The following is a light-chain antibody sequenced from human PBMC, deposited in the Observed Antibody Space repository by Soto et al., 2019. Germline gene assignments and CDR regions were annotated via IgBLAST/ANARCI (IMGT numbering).Light chain of an antibody. CDR2: DNN. Sequence: QPVLTQPPSVSGAPGQRVTISCIGSSSNIGAGYDVHWYQQVPGTAPRLVIYDNNNRPSGVPDRFSGSKSGTSGSLAIIGLQAEDEADYYCQSYDSGLSVVFGGGTKLTVL. CDR3: QSYDSGLSVV. J-gene: IGLJ3*02. V-gene: IGLV1-40*01. CDR1: SSNIGAGYD.